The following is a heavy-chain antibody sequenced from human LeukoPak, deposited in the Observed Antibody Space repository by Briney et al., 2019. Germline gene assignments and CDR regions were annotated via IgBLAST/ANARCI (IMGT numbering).Heavy chain of an antibody. CDR3: AREHNWNLSFDY. D-gene: IGHD1-20*01. CDR1: GGSISSSSYY. Sequence: SETLSLTCTVSGGSISSSSYYWGWIRQPPGKGLEWIGYIYYSGSTYYNPSLKSRVTVSVDTSKNQFSLKLSSVTAADTAVYYCAREHNWNLSFDYWGQGTLVTVSS. V-gene: IGHV4-31*03. CDR2: IYYSGST. J-gene: IGHJ4*02.